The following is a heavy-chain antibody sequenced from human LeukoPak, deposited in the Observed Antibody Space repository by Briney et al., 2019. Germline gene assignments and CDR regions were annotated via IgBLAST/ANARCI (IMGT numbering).Heavy chain of an antibody. CDR1: GGSISSGDYY. Sequence: SETLSLTCTVSGGSISSGDYYWGWIRQPPGKGLEWIGYIYYSGSTYYNPSLKSRVTISVDTSKNQFSLKLSSMTAADTTVYYCARGCGGGCYSLFDYWGQGTLVTVSS. D-gene: IGHD2-21*02. CDR2: IYYSGST. J-gene: IGHJ4*02. CDR3: ARGCGGGCYSLFDY. V-gene: IGHV4-30-4*01.